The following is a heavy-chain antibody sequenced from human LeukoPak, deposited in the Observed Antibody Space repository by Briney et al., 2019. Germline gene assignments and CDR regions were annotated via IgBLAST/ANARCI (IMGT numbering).Heavy chain of an antibody. V-gene: IGHV4-4*07. CDR3: ARGTTVVTPVDY. J-gene: IGHJ4*02. D-gene: IGHD4-23*01. CDR1: GGYISSYY. CDR2: ISTSGST. Sequence: SETLSLTCSVSGGYISSYYWSWIRQPAGKGLESIGHISTSGSTNYNPSLKSRVTISVDTSKNQFSLKLSSVTAADTAVYYCARGTTVVTPVDYWGQGTLVTVSS.